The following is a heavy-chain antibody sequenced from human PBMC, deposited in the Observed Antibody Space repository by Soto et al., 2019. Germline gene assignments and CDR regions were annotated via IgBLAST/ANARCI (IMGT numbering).Heavy chain of an antibody. D-gene: IGHD5-12*01. CDR1: GGTFSSYA. V-gene: IGHV1-69*01. CDR3: ARSNSGYDPVGRWFDP. CDR2: IIPIFGTA. Sequence: QVQLVQSGAEVKKPGSSVKVSCKASGGTFSSYAISWVRQAPGQGLEWMGGIIPIFGTANYAQKFQGRVTITADESTSTAYMELSSLRSEDTAMYYCARSNSGYDPVGRWFDPWGQGTLVTVSS. J-gene: IGHJ5*02.